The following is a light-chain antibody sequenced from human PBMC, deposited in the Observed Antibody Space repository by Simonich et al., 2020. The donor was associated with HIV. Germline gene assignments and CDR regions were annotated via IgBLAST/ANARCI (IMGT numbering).Light chain of an antibody. Sequence: DIQMTQSPSSLSASVGDRVTITCRASQSISSYLNWFQHKPGKAPKLLIYAAFRLQSGVPSRFSGSGSGTESTLTISSLQPEDFATYYCQQANSFPRTFGQGTKLEIK. CDR2: AAF. CDR1: QSISSY. V-gene: IGKV1-39*01. J-gene: IGKJ2*01. CDR3: QQANSFPRT.